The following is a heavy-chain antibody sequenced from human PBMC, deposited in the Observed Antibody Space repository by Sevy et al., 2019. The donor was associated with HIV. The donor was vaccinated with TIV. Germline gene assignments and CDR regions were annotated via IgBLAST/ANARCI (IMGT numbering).Heavy chain of an antibody. Sequence: GGSLRLSCAASGFTFSSYAMSWVRQAPGKGLEWVSYISGTGNTKYYTDSVKGRFTISRDNAKNSLYLEMNSLRVDDTAVYYCARDPTYYDFWAGYYTGWFDPWGQGTLVTVSS. V-gene: IGHV3-48*04. J-gene: IGHJ5*02. CDR3: ARDPTYYDFWAGYYTGWFDP. D-gene: IGHD3-3*01. CDR1: GFTFSSYA. CDR2: ISGTGNTK.